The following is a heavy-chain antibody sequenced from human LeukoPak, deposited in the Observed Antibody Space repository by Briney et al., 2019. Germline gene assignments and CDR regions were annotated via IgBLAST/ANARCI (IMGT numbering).Heavy chain of an antibody. V-gene: IGHV4-38-2*02. CDR2: ISYNGNT. Sequence: SETLSLTCVVSVYSTTTGFSWGWIRQPPGKGLEWIATISYNGNTYYNPSLKSRVTISADTSKNQFSLRLTSVTAADTAVYSCAREGAVPGIDPWGQGKSVTISS. J-gene: IGHJ5*02. D-gene: IGHD3-16*01. CDR1: VYSTTTGFS. CDR3: AREGAVPGIDP.